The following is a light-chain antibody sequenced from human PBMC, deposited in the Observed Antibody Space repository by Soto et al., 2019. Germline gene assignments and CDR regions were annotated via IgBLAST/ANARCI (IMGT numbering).Light chain of an antibody. CDR1: SSSIGEGYE. CDR3: QSYDKRLTAYV. CDR2: GNG. V-gene: IGLV1-40*01. J-gene: IGLJ1*01. Sequence: QAVLTQPPSLSGAPGQRVSIACAGTSSSIGEGYEVHWYHQLPGTAPKLVVSGNGNRPSGVPDRLSASKSGTSASLAITGLQAEDEGHYYCQSYDKRLTAYVFGTGTKVTVL.